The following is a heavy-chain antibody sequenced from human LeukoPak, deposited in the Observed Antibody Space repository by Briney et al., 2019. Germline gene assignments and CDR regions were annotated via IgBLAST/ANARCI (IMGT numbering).Heavy chain of an antibody. CDR1: GYTFTSYY. V-gene: IGHV1-2*02. D-gene: IGHD3-3*01. CDR2: INPNSGGT. J-gene: IGHJ6*03. CDR3: ARGNDFWSGYPRYYMDV. Sequence: ASVKVSCKASGYTFTSYYMHWVRQAPGQGLEWMGWINPNSGGTNYAQKFQGRVTMTRDTSISTAYMELSRLRSDDTAVYYCARGNDFWSGYPRYYMDVWGKGTTVTVSS.